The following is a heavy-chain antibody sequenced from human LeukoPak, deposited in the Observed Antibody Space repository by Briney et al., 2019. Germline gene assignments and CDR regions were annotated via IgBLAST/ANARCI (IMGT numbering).Heavy chain of an antibody. V-gene: IGHV3-23*01. CDR2: IRGSGGSS. J-gene: IGHJ4*02. CDR1: GFTFSSHA. D-gene: IGHD2-15*01. Sequence: HPGGFLRLSCAASGFTFSSHAMSWVRQAPGKGLEWVSSIRGSGGSSYYADSVKGRFTISRDNSKNTLYLQMNSLRAEDTAVYYCAKIPTVAASTNYFDSWGQGTLVTVSS. CDR3: AKIPTVAASTNYFDS.